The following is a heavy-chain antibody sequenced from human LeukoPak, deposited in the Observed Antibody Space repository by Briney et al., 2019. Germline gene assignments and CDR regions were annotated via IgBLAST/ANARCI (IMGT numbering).Heavy chain of an antibody. CDR2: ISVSGETK. J-gene: IGHJ4*02. D-gene: IGHD6-19*01. Sequence: PGGSLRLSCAASGFTVSSYEMDWVRQAPGKGLEWVSHISVSGETKNYAESVKGRFTISRDNSKNTLYLQMNSLRAEDTAVYYCAKEPDSGWYEGLFDYWGQGTLVTVSS. CDR3: AKEPDSGWYEGLFDY. CDR1: GFTVSSYE. V-gene: IGHV3-48*03.